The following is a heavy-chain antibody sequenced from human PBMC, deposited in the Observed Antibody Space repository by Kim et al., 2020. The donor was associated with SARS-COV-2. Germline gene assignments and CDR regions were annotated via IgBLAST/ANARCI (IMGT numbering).Heavy chain of an antibody. V-gene: IGHV3-7*01. CDR3: ARSEEMVRGVISYY. CDR2: IKQDGSEK. J-gene: IGHJ4*02. CDR1: GFTFSSYW. D-gene: IGHD3-10*01. Sequence: GGSLRLSCAASGFTFSSYWMSWVRQAPGKGLEWVANIKQDGSEKFYVDSVKGRFTISRDNAKNSLYLQMNSLRAEDTAVYYCARSEEMVRGVISYYWGQGTLVTVSS.